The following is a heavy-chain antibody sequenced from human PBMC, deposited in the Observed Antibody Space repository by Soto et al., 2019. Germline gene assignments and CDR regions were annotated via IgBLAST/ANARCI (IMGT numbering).Heavy chain of an antibody. CDR1: GFTFSSYA. D-gene: IGHD4-17*01. J-gene: IGHJ6*02. CDR2: ISGSGGST. CDR3: AKAYGDFPFYYYGMDV. Sequence: EVQLLESGGGLVQPGGSLRLSCAASGFTFSSYAMSWVRQAPGKGLGRVSAISGSGGSTYYADSVKGRFTISRDNSNNPQYLQMNRLRAEDTAVEYCAKAYGDFPFYYYGMDVWGQGTTVNGSS. V-gene: IGHV3-23*01.